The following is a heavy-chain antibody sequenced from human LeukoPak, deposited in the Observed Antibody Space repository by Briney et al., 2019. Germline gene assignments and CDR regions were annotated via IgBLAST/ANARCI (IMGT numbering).Heavy chain of an antibody. D-gene: IGHD4-17*01. V-gene: IGHV4-34*01. J-gene: IGHJ4*02. CDR1: GGSFSGYY. CDR2: INHSGIT. CDR3: ARASHDYGDYSHFDY. Sequence: SETLSLTCAVYGGSFSGYYWSWIRQPPEKGLEWIGEINHSGITNYSPSLKTRVTISVDKSKNQFSLKLSSVTAADTAVYYCARASHDYGDYSHFDYWGQGTLVTVSS.